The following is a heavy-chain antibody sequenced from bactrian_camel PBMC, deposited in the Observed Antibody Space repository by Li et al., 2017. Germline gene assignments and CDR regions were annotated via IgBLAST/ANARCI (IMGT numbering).Heavy chain of an antibody. V-gene: IGHV3S1*01. Sequence: QVQLVESGGGLVQPGGPLRLSCATSGFTFSTYTMHWVRQAPGKGLEWVSAISNGGDITYYVDSVKGRFAISRDNAKNTLYLLMNSLKSGDTAVYYCATRFYAVIRGWGQGTQVTVS. CDR1: GFTFSTYT. CDR3: ATRFYAVIRG. J-gene: IGHJ4*01. D-gene: IGHD1*01. CDR2: ISNGGDIT.